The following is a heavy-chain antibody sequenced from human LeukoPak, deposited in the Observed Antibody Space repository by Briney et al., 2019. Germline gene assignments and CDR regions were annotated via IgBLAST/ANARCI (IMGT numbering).Heavy chain of an antibody. CDR2: IYSSGST. Sequence: SQTLSLTCTVSGDSISSGDYYWTWIRRPAGKGLEWIGRIYSSGSTNYNPSLKSRLTISLDTSKNQFSLKLSSVTAADTAVYYCARGNWNYFDYWGQGTLVPVSS. D-gene: IGHD1-20*01. J-gene: IGHJ4*02. CDR1: GDSISSGDYY. V-gene: IGHV4-61*02. CDR3: ARGNWNYFDY.